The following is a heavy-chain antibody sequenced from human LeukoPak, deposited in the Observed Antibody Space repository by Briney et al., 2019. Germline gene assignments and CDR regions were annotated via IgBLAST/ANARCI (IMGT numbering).Heavy chain of an antibody. V-gene: IGHV3-21*01. CDR1: GFTFSSYS. Sequence: GGSLRLSCAASGFTFSSYSMNWARQAPGKGLEWVSSISSSSSYIYYADSVKGRFTISRDNAKNSLYLQMNSLRAEDTAVYYCATDIAALANSNFDYWGQGTLVTVSS. CDR2: ISSSSSYI. CDR3: ATDIAALANSNFDY. J-gene: IGHJ4*02. D-gene: IGHD6-6*01.